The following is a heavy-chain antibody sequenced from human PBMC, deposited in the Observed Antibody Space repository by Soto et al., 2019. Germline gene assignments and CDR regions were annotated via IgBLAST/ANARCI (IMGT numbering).Heavy chain of an antibody. V-gene: IGHV4-59*02. J-gene: IGHJ6*02. CDR2: IFYRGTT. CDR3: TRHAIIARLQYGMDV. Sequence: SETLSLTCTVSGGSVSGYYWSWIRQSPGRGLEWLGYIFYRGTTLYSPSVQSRLSITVDTSKNQFSLKMRSVTAADTAIYYCTRHAIIARLQYGMDVWGRGTTVTVSS. D-gene: IGHD1-26*01. CDR1: GGSVSGYY.